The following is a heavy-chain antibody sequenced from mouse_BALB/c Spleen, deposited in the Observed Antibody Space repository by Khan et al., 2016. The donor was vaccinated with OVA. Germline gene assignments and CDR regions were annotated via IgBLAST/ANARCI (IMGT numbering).Heavy chain of an antibody. D-gene: IGHD1-1*01. Sequence: VQLQESGPELVKPGASVKMSCKASGYTFTDYVINWVKQRTGQGLEWIGDIFPGGGSSYYNEKFKGKAKLTADKSSNTAYMQLSSLTFEDSAVXFCGRGGYSVFAYWGQGTLVTVSA. V-gene: IGHV1-77*01. J-gene: IGHJ3*01. CDR1: GYTFTDYV. CDR2: IFPGGGSS. CDR3: GRGGYSVFAY.